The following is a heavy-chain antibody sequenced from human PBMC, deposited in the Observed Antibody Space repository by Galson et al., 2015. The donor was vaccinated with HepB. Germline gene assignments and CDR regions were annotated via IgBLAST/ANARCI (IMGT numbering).Heavy chain of an antibody. CDR1: GFTFSSNW. CDR2: IKQDGSEK. V-gene: IGHV3-7*01. J-gene: IGHJ6*03. D-gene: IGHD3-10*01. CDR3: ARERITMVQGVIKKRDYMDV. Sequence: SLRLSCAASGFTFSSNWMSWVRQAPGKGLEWVANIKQDGSEKYYADSVKGRFTISRDNAKNSLYLQMNSLRAEDTAVYYCARERITMVQGVIKKRDYMDVWGKGTTVTVSS.